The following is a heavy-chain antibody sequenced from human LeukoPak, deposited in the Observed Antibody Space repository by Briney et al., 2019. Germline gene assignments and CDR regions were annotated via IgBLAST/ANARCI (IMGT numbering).Heavy chain of an antibody. J-gene: IGHJ4*02. Sequence: PGGPLRLSCAAPGFTFSSYSMKWVRQAPGKGLEWVSYISSSSSTIYYADSVKGRFTISRDNAKNSLYLQMNSLRAEDTAVYYCARENFPAYFDYWGQGTLVTVSS. CDR3: ARENFPAYFDY. CDR2: ISSSSSTI. V-gene: IGHV3-48*01. CDR1: GFTFSSYS.